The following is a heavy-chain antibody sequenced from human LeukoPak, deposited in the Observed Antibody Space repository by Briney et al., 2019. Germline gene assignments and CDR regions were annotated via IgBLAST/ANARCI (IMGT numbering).Heavy chain of an antibody. V-gene: IGHV3-48*03. J-gene: IGHJ4*02. CDR3: ARYLEMPTIGAPIDY. CDR1: VFTFNIYE. CDR2: ISSSGDIM. Sequence: PGGALILSCAASVFTFNIYEMNWGRQAPAKGLGLVSYISSSGDIMYYADSVKGRFTISRDNAKNSLFLQMNSLRAEDTAVYYCARYLEMPTIGAPIDYWGQGTLVTVSS. D-gene: IGHD5-24*01.